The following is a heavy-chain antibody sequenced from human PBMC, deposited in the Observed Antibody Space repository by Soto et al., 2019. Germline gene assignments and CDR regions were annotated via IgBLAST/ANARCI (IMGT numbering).Heavy chain of an antibody. CDR1: GFTFDIYA. V-gene: IGHV3-23*01. Sequence: HPGGSLRLSCAASGFTFDIYAMSWVRQAPGRGLEWVSGISGSGDSTYYADSVKGRFTISRDNSKNTLFLQMNSLLVEDTAVYYCARGLGSAAAYAMDVWGQGTTVTVSS. CDR2: ISGSGDST. CDR3: ARGLGSAAAYAMDV. J-gene: IGHJ6*02. D-gene: IGHD2-2*01.